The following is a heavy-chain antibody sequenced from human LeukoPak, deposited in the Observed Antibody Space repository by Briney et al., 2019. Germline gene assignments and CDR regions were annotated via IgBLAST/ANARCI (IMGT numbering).Heavy chain of an antibody. J-gene: IGHJ3*02. CDR3: AKELMTAAAGTVGFDI. V-gene: IGHV3-48*01. CDR2: ISSSSNII. CDR1: GFTFTRHT. Sequence: PGGSLRLSCAASGFTFTRHTMNWIRQAPGKGLEWVSYISSSSNIIDYADSVKGRFTISRDNAKNTLYLQMNSLRAEDTAVYYCAKELMTAAAGTVGFDIWGQGTMVTVS. D-gene: IGHD6-13*01.